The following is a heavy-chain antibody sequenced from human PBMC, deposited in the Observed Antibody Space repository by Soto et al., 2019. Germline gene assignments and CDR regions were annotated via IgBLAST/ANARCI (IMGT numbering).Heavy chain of an antibody. CDR2: VYHSGTT. Sequence: PSETLSLTCAVSGDSISSNNWWSWVRQAPGKGLEWIGEVYHSGTTTYNPSLKSRVTMSVDKSKNRFSLKMSSVTAADTAVYYCARVAVVAAAGSWFDPWRQGTLVTVSS. CDR3: ARVAVVAAAGSWFDP. D-gene: IGHD6-13*01. CDR1: GDSISSNNW. J-gene: IGHJ5*02. V-gene: IGHV4-4*02.